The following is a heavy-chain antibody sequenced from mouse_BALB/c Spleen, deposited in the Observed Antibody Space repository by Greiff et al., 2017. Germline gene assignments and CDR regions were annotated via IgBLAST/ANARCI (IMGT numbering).Heavy chain of an antibody. CDR2: ISSGGSYT. CDR1: GFTFSSYA. Sequence: EVNVVESGGGLVKPGGSLKLSCAASGFTFSSYAMSWVRQSPEKRLDWVAEISSGGSYTYYPDTVTGRFTISRDNAKNTLYLEMSRLRSEDTAMYCCARELRGFAYWGQGTLVTVSA. CDR3: ARELRGFAY. V-gene: IGHV5-9-4*01. D-gene: IGHD2-4*01. J-gene: IGHJ3*01.